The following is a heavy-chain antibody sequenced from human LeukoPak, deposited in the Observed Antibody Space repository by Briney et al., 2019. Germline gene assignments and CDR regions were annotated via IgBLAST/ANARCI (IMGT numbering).Heavy chain of an antibody. D-gene: IGHD1-26*01. CDR3: AREFVGVPVFDH. CDR2: ISGSGGSA. CDR1: GFTFSSYA. Sequence: GGSLRLSCAASGFTFSSYAMSWVRQAPGKGLEWVSAISGSGGSAYYADCVKGRFSISRDKSKDTLDLQMNSLRAEDTAVYYCAREFVGVPVFDHWGKGTLVTVSS. J-gene: IGHJ4*02. V-gene: IGHV3-23*01.